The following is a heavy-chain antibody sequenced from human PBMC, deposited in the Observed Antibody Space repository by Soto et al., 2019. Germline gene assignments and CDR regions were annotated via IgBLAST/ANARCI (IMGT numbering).Heavy chain of an antibody. CDR1: GFTFSSYG. J-gene: IGHJ6*02. CDR3: AKALEVVVAATRTLYYYGMDV. D-gene: IGHD2-15*01. CDR2: ISYDGSNK. Sequence: GGSLRLSCAASGFTFSSYGMHWVRQAPGKGLEWVAVISYDGSNKYYADSVKGRFTISRDNSKNTLYLQMNSLRAEDTAVYYCAKALEVVVAATRTLYYYGMDVWGQGTTVTVSS. V-gene: IGHV3-30*18.